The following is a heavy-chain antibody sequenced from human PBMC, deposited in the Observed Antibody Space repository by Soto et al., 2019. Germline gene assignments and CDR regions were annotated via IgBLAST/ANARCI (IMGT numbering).Heavy chain of an antibody. CDR1: GFTFSSHW. CDR3: TTNRMVGAVDY. CDR2: VSSDGSST. Sequence: GGSLRLSCAASGFTFSSHWMNWVRQAPGKGLVWVSRVSSDGSSTNYADSVEGRFTISRDNAKNTLYLQMDSLRAEDTAVYYCTTNRMVGAVDYWGQGTLVTVSS. V-gene: IGHV3-74*01. J-gene: IGHJ4*02. D-gene: IGHD1-26*01.